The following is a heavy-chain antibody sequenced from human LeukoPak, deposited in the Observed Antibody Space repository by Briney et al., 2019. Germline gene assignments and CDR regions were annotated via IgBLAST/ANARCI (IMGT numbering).Heavy chain of an antibody. J-gene: IGHJ4*02. V-gene: IGHV1-18*01. CDR2: ISAYNGNT. CDR3: ARDLYYYGSGSYPVDY. Sequence: ASVKVSCKASGDTFTSYGISWVRQAPGQGLEWMGWISAYNGNTNYAQKLQGRVTMTTDTSTSTAYMELRSLRSDDTAVYYCARDLYYYGSGSYPVDYWGQGTLVTVSS. D-gene: IGHD3-10*01. CDR1: GDTFTSYG.